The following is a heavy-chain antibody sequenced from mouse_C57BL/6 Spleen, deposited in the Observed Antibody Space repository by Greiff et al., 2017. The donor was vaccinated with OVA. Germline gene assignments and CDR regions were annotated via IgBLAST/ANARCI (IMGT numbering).Heavy chain of an antibody. V-gene: IGHV1-42*01. Sequence: VQLKQSGPELVKPGASVKISCKASGYSFTGYYMNWVKQSPEKSLEWIGEINPSTGGTTYNQKFKAKATLTVDKSSSTAYMQLKSLTSEDSAVYYCARGHYYGSSYDAMDYWGQGTSVTVSS. CDR2: INPSTGGT. CDR1: GYSFTGYY. D-gene: IGHD1-1*01. CDR3: ARGHYYGSSYDAMDY. J-gene: IGHJ4*01.